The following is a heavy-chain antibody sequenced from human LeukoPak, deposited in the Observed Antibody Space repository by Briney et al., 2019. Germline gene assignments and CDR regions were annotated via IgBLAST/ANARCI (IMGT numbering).Heavy chain of an antibody. Sequence: GGSLRLSCAASGFTFSSYSMNWVRQAPGKGLEWVSSISSSSSYIYYADSVKGRFTISRDNAKNSLYLQVNSLRAEDTAVYYCAPMVRGVLRPWGQGTLVTVSS. CDR3: APMVRGVLRP. J-gene: IGHJ4*02. CDR2: ISSSSSYI. V-gene: IGHV3-21*01. D-gene: IGHD3-10*01. CDR1: GFTFSSYS.